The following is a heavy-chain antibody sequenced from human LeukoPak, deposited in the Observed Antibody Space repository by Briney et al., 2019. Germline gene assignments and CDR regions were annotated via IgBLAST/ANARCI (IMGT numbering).Heavy chain of an antibody. CDR1: GFTLSSYG. CDR2: ISYDGTTK. V-gene: IGHV3-30*18. J-gene: IGHJ3*02. D-gene: IGHD4-17*01. Sequence: GGSLRLSCAASGFTLSSYGIHWVRQVPGKGLEWVAIISYDGTTKYYGDSVKGRFTISRDNSKNTLYLQMNSLRAEDTAVYYCAKAGDYGWGAFDIWGQGTMVTVSS. CDR3: AKAGDYGWGAFDI.